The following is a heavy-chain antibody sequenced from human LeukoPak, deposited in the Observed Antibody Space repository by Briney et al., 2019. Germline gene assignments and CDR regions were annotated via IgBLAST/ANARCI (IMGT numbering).Heavy chain of an antibody. CDR3: AELGITMIGGV. CDR1: GFTFSSYE. CDR2: ISSSSSTI. Sequence: GGSLRLSCAAFGFTFSSYEMNWVRQAPGKGLEWVSYISSSSSTIYYADSVKGRFTISRDNAKNSLYLQMNSLRAEDRAVYYCAELGITMIGGVWGKGTTVTISS. V-gene: IGHV3-48*03. J-gene: IGHJ6*04. D-gene: IGHD3-10*02.